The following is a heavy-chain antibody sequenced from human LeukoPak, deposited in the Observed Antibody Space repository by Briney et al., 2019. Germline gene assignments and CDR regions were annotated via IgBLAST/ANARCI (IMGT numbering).Heavy chain of an antibody. D-gene: IGHD3-22*01. CDR3: ARGDYYDSSGYYGFDP. J-gene: IGHJ5*02. CDR2: TNHSGST. CDR1: GGSFSGYY. Sequence: PSETLSLTCAVYGGSFSGYYWSWIRQPPGKGLEWIGETNHSGSTNYNPSLKSRVTISVDTSKNQFSLKLSSVTAADTAVYYCARGDYYDSSGYYGFDPWGQGTLVTVSS. V-gene: IGHV4-34*01.